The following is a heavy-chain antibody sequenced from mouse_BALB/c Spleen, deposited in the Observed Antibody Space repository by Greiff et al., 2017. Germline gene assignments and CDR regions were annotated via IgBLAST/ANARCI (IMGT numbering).Heavy chain of an antibody. CDR1: GFTFSSYA. Sequence: DVKLVESGGGLVKPGGSLKLSCAASGFTFSSYAMSWVRQTPEKRLEWVESISSGGSTYYPDSVKGRFTISRDNARNILYLQMSSLRSEDTAMYYCARGDYGGGFAYWGQGTLVTVSA. CDR3: ARGDYGGGFAY. V-gene: IGHV5-6-5*01. D-gene: IGHD1-1*01. CDR2: ISSGGST. J-gene: IGHJ3*01.